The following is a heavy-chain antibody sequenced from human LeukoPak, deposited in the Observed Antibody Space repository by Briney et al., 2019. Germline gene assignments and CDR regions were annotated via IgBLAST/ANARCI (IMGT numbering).Heavy chain of an antibody. CDR1: GGSFSGYY. CDR2: INHSGST. D-gene: IGHD2-15*01. CDR3: AILAEYCNSGSCYLGWFDP. J-gene: IGHJ5*02. Sequence: ASETLSLTCAVYGGSFSGYYWSWIRQPPGKGLEWIGEINHSGSTNYNPSLKSRVTMSIDTSKNQFSLKLSSVTAADTAVYYCAILAEYCNSGSCYLGWFDPWGQGTLVTVSS. V-gene: IGHV4-34*01.